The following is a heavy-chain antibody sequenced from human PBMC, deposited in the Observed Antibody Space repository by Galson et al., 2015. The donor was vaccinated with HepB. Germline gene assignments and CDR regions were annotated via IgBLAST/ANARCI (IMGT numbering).Heavy chain of an antibody. CDR3: ARLEDQSDAFDI. Sequence: VSGGSISSYYWSWIRQPPGKGLEWIGYIYYSGSTNYNPSLKSRVTISVDTSKNQFSLKLSSVTAADTAVYYCARLEDQSDAFDIWGQGTMVTVSS. CDR1: GGSISSYY. J-gene: IGHJ3*02. V-gene: IGHV4-59*08. D-gene: IGHD5-24*01. CDR2: IYYSGST.